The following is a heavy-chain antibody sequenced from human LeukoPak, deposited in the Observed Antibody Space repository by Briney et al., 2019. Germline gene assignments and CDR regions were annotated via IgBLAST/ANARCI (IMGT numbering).Heavy chain of an antibody. J-gene: IGHJ6*02. Sequence: ASVKVSCKASGYTFTGYYMHWVRQAPGQGREWMGWINPNSGGTNYAQKLQGRVTMTRDTSISTAYMELSRLRSDDTAVYYCARALIAAAGSSYYYYYGMDVWGQGTTVTVSS. V-gene: IGHV1-2*02. CDR2: INPNSGGT. CDR1: GYTFTGYY. CDR3: ARALIAAAGSSYYYYYGMDV. D-gene: IGHD6-13*01.